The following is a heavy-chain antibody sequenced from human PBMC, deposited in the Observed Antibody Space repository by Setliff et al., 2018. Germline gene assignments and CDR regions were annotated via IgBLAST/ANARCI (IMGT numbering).Heavy chain of an antibody. CDR1: GGSISSSY. CDR3: ARHTIAMSTIISYFDY. D-gene: IGHD3-10*01. CDR2: IYSSGST. J-gene: IGHJ4*02. Sequence: KPSETLSLTCTVSGGSISSSYWSWIRQPPGKGLEWIGYIYSSGSTNINPSLKSRVTISIDTSKNQFSLKLSSVTAADTAVYYCARHTIAMSTIISYFDYWGQGTLVTVSS. V-gene: IGHV4-59*08.